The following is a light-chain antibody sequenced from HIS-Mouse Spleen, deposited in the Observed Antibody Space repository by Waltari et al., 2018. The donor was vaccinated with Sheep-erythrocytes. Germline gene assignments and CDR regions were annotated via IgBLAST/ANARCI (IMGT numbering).Light chain of an antibody. Sequence: QSALTRPRSVSGSPGQSVTISCTGTSSDVGGYNYVSWYQQHPGKAPKLMIYDVSKRPSGVPVRFSGSRSGNTASLTISGLQAEDEADYYCCSYAGSSTPWVFGGGTKLTVL. J-gene: IGLJ3*02. V-gene: IGLV2-11*01. CDR2: DVS. CDR1: SSDVGGYNY. CDR3: CSYAGSSTPWV.